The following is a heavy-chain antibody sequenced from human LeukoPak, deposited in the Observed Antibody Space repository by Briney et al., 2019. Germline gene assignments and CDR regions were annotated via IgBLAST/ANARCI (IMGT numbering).Heavy chain of an antibody. V-gene: IGHV4-59*11. Sequence: SETLSLTCTVSGGSISSHYWSWIRQPPGKGLEWIGYIYYSGSTNYNPSLKGRVTISVDTSKNQFSLKLSSVTAADTAVYYCARVRNWFDPWGQGTLVTVSS. CDR1: GGSISSHY. CDR3: ARVRNWFDP. J-gene: IGHJ5*02. CDR2: IYYSGST.